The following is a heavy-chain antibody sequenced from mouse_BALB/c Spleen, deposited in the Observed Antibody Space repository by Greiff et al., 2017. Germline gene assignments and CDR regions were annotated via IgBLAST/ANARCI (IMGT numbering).Heavy chain of an antibody. CDR3: TRSSLLRLRDAMDY. J-gene: IGHJ4*01. D-gene: IGHD1-2*01. CDR2: IYPGSGST. Sequence: LQQPGSELVRPGASVKLSCKASGYTFTSYWMHWVKQRPGQGLEWIGNIYPGSGSTNYDEKFKSKATLTVDTSSSTAYMQLSSLTSEDSAVYYCTRSSLLRLRDAMDYWGQGTSVTVSS. CDR1: GYTFTSYW. V-gene: IGHV1S22*01.